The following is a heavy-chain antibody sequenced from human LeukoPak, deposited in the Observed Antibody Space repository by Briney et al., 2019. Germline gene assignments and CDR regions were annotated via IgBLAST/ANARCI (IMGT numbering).Heavy chain of an antibody. D-gene: IGHD3-3*01. Sequence: GRSLRLSCVASGFTFSTYSMNWVRQAPGKGLEWVSSISGSSINMYYADSVKGRFTISRDNAKNSLYLQMNSLRAEDTAVYYCAREFLQEEFDYWGQGTLVTVSS. V-gene: IGHV3-21*01. CDR1: GFTFSTYS. CDR3: AREFLQEEFDY. J-gene: IGHJ4*02. CDR2: ISGSSINM.